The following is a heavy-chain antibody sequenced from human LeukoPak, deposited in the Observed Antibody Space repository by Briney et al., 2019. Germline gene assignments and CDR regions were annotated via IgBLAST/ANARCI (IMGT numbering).Heavy chain of an antibody. V-gene: IGHV1-8*01. CDR2: MNPNSGNT. J-gene: IGHJ6*02. CDR1: GYTFTSYD. D-gene: IGHD4-4*01. Sequence: ASVKVSCKASGYTFTSYDINWVRQATGQGLEWMGWMNPNSGNTGYAQKFQGRVTMTRSTSISTAYMELSSLRSGDTAVYYCARGPRMTTGALRYGMDVWGQGTTVTIFS. CDR3: ARGPRMTTGALRYGMDV.